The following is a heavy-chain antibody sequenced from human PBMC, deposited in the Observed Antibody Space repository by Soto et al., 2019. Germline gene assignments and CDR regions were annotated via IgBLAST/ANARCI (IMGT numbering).Heavy chain of an antibody. V-gene: IGHV3-48*02. CDR2: ISSSSSTI. CDR1: GFTLSSYS. CDR3: ARDNPRSSGWDV. Sequence: EVQLVESGGGLVQPGGSLRLSCEASGFTLSSYSMNWARQAPGQGLEWVSYISSSSSTIYYADSVKGRFTISRDNAKNSLYLPMNSLRDEDTAVYYCARDNPRSSGWDVWGPGTTVTVSS. J-gene: IGHJ6*02.